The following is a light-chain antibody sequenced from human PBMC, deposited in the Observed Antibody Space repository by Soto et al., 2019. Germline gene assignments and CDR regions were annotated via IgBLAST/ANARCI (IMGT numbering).Light chain of an antibody. J-gene: IGKJ1*01. Sequence: EIVLTQTPGTLSLSPGERATLSCRASQSVSSSYLAWYQQQPGQAPRLLIYGASSRATGIPDRFSGSGSGTDFTLTISRLEPEDFAVYYCQQNGSSSWTFXQGTKVDIK. CDR1: QSVSSSY. V-gene: IGKV3-20*01. CDR2: GAS. CDR3: QQNGSSSWT.